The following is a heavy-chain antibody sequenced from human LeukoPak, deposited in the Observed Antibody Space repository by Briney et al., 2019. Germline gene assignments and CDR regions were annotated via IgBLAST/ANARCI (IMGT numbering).Heavy chain of an antibody. CDR3: AYDFWSGYFGFGY. V-gene: IGHV3-23*01. CDR2: ISGSGGST. J-gene: IGHJ4*02. D-gene: IGHD3-3*01. Sequence: GGSLRLACAASGFTFSSYAMSWVRQAPGKGLEWISAISGSGGSTYYADSVKGRFTISRDNSKNTLYLQMNSLRAEDTAVYYCAYDFWSGYFGFGYWGQGTLVTVSS. CDR1: GFTFSSYA.